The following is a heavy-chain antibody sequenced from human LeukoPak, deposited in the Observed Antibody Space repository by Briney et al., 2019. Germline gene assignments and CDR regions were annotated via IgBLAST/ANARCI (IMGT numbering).Heavy chain of an antibody. J-gene: IGHJ4*02. D-gene: IGHD1-1*01. CDR1: GFTFSTYA. CDR3: AKRVATYHFES. V-gene: IGHV3-23*01. Sequence: GGSLRLSCAASGFTFSTYAMSWVRQAPGKGLEWLSYISGSGGSTYYADSVKGRFTISRDNSKNTLYLQTSSLRAEDTALYFCAKRVATYHFESWGQGTLVTVSS. CDR2: ISGSGGST.